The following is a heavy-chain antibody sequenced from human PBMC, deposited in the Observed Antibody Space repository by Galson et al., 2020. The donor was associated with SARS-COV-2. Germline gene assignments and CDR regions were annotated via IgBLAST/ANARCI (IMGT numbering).Heavy chain of an antibody. Sequence: SVKVSCKASAGTFSSYAISWVRQAPGQGLEWMGGIIPIFGTANYAQKFQGRVTITADESTSTAYMDLSSLRSEDTAVYYCARAPTVVVPAATPYWYFDLWGRGTLVTVSS. J-gene: IGHJ2*01. CDR1: AGTFSSYA. D-gene: IGHD2-2*01. CDR2: IIPIFGTA. V-gene: IGHV1-69*13. CDR3: ARAPTVVVPAATPYWYFDL.